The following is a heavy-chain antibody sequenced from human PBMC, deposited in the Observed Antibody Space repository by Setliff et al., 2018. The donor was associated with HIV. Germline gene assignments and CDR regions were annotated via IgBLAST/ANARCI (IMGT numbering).Heavy chain of an antibody. Sequence: ASVKVSCKASGYTFTSSGITWVRRAPGQGLEWMGWIGTYNGDTNYAQKFQGRVTMTTDTSTSTAYMELRSLISDDTAVYYCAREGLWFGDRGYYMDVWGTGTAVTVSS. D-gene: IGHD3-10*01. CDR2: IGTYNGDT. CDR1: GYTFTSSG. CDR3: AREGLWFGDRGYYMDV. J-gene: IGHJ6*03. V-gene: IGHV1-18*01.